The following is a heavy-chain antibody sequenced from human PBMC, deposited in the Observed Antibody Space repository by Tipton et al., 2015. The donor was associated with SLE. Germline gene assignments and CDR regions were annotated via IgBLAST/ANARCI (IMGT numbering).Heavy chain of an antibody. D-gene: IGHD6-13*01. V-gene: IGHV3-66*01. CDR3: ARVPRIAADAFDT. CDR2: IYSGGST. Sequence: SLRLSCAASGFTVSSNYMSWVRQAPGKGLEWVSVIYSGGSTYYADSVKDRFTISRDNSKNTLYLQMNSLRAEDTAVYYCARVPRIAADAFDTWGQGTMVTVSS. J-gene: IGHJ3*02. CDR1: GFTVSSNY.